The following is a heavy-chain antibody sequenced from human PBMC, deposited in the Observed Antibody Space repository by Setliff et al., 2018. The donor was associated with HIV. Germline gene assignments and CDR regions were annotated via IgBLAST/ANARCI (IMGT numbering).Heavy chain of an antibody. CDR1: GYTFTTYD. CDR3: TRGRGSGWSPRSYGMDV. CDR2: MNPNSGDT. D-gene: IGHD6-19*01. V-gene: IGHV1-8*02. J-gene: IGHJ6*02. Sequence: ASVKVSCKASGYTFTTYDINWVRQGTGQGLEWMGWMNPNSGDTGYAQKFQGRVTMTRDTSINTAYMELSGLRYDDTAVYYCTRGRGSGWSPRSYGMDVWGQGTTVTVSS.